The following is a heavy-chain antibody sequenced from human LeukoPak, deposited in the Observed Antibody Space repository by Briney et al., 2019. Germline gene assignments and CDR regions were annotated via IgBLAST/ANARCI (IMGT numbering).Heavy chain of an antibody. V-gene: IGHV3-23*01. Sequence: GGSLRLSCAASGFTVSSNYMSWVRQAPGKGLEWVSAISGSGGSTYYADSVKGQFTISRDNSKNTLYLQMNSLGAEDTAVYYCAVEMATIADYWGQGTLVTVSS. CDR3: AVEMATIADY. J-gene: IGHJ4*02. CDR1: GFTVSSNY. CDR2: ISGSGGST. D-gene: IGHD5-24*01.